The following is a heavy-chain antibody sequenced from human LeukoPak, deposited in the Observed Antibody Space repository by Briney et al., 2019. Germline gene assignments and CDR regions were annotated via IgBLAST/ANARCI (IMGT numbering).Heavy chain of an antibody. D-gene: IGHD3-22*01. CDR2: IRSKTYGGAA. J-gene: IGHJ4*02. V-gene: IGHV3-49*03. CDR1: GFNFGDYG. CDR3: ARDHSSGYYRYDDY. Sequence: GGSLRLSCTTSGFNFGDYGLSWFRHAPGKGLEWVSLIRSKTYGGAAEYATSVKGRFTISRDDSKSIAYLQMNSLRAEDTAVYYCARDHSSGYYRYDDYWGQGTLVTVSS.